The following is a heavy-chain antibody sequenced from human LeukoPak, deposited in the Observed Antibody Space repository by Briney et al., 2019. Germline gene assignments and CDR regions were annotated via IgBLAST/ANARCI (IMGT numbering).Heavy chain of an antibody. V-gene: IGHV1-18*01. CDR2: ISGYNGNT. Sequence: ASVKVSCTASGYSFTNYGITWVRQAPGQGLEWMGWISGYNGNTNYAQTLQGRVIMTTDTSTSTAYMELRSLRSDDTAVYYCARVVYGGNGDYWGQGTLVTVSS. CDR1: GYSFTNYG. CDR3: ARVVYGGNGDY. J-gene: IGHJ4*02. D-gene: IGHD4-23*01.